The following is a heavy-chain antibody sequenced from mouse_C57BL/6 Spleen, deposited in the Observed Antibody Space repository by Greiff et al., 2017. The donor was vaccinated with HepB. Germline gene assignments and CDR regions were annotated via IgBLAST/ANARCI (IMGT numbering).Heavy chain of an antibody. CDR3: GRDRDGFFDY. V-gene: IGHV5-4*01. CDR2: ISDGGSYT. CDR1: GFTFSSYS. J-gene: IGHJ2*01. Sequence: EVLLVESGGGLVKPGGSLKLSCAASGFTFSSYSMSWVRQTPEQRLEWVATISDGGSYTYYQDNVKGRSTISRDNSTNNPYLQMSHLTSEDTAMYYCGRDRDGFFDYWGQGTTLTVSS. D-gene: IGHD2-3*01.